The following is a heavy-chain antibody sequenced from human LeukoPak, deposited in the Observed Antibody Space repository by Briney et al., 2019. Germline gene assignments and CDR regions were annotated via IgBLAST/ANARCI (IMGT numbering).Heavy chain of an antibody. D-gene: IGHD1-26*01. J-gene: IGHJ4*02. CDR1: GFTFSSYG. CDR3: ARDKIVGATYFDY. CDR2: IKQDGSEK. V-gene: IGHV3-7*01. Sequence: GGSLRLSCAASGFTFSSYGMSWVRQAPGKGLEWVANIKQDGSEKYYVDSVKGRFTISRDNAKNSLYLQMNSLRAEDTAVYYCARDKIVGATYFDYWGQGTLVTVSS.